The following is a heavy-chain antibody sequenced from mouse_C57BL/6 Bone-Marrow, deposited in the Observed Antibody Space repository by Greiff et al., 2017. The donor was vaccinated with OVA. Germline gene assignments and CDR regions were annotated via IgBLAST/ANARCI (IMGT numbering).Heavy chain of an antibody. V-gene: IGHV1-18*01. J-gene: IGHJ1*03. CDR3: ARSPPRGWYFDV. CDR2: INPNNGGT. CDR1: GYTFTDYN. Sequence: VQLQQSGPELVKPGASVKIPCKASGYTFTDYNMDWVKQSHGKSLEWIGDINPNNGGTIYNQKFKGKATLTVDKSSSTAYMELRSLTSEDTAVYYCARSPPRGWYFDVWGTGTTVTVSS.